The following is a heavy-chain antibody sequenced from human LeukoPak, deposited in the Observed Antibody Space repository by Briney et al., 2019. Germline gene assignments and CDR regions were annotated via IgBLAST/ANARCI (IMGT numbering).Heavy chain of an antibody. CDR3: ARGPRFLEWSYPIYYYYGMDV. CDR2: MNPNSGNT. J-gene: IGHJ6*02. CDR1: GYTFTSYD. D-gene: IGHD3-3*01. Sequence: ASVKVSCKASGYTFTSYDINWVRQATGQGLEWMGWMNPNSGNTGYAQKFQGRVTMTRNTSIGTAYMELSSLRSEDTAVYYCARGPRFLEWSYPIYYYYGMDVWGQGTTVTVSS. V-gene: IGHV1-8*01.